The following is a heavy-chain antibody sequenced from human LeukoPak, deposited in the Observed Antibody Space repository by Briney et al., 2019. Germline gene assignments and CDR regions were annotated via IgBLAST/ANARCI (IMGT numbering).Heavy chain of an antibody. J-gene: IGHJ5*02. Sequence: SETLSLTCTVSGGSISSYYWSWIRQPPGKGLEWIGYIYYSGNTNYDPSLKSRVTISVDTSKNQFSLKLSSVTAADTAVYYCARLWSEGNWENWFDPWGQGTLVTVSS. D-gene: IGHD3-3*01. CDR1: GGSISSYY. CDR2: IYYSGNT. V-gene: IGHV4-59*01. CDR3: ARLWSEGNWENWFDP.